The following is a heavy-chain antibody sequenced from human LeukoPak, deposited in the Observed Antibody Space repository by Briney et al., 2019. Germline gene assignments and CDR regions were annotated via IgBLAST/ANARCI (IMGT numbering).Heavy chain of an antibody. J-gene: IGHJ4*02. V-gene: IGHV1-8*01. CDR3: ARAGDSSGYYRVANYFDY. D-gene: IGHD3-22*01. Sequence: ASVKVSCKASGYTFTSYDINRVRQATGQGLEWMGWMNPNSGNTGYAQKFQGRVTMTRNTSISTAYMELSSLRSEDTAVYYCARAGDSSGYYRVANYFDYWGQGTLVTVSS. CDR2: MNPNSGNT. CDR1: GYTFTSYD.